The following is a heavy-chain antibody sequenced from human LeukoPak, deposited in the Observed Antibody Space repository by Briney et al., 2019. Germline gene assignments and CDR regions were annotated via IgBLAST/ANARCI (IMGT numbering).Heavy chain of an antibody. D-gene: IGHD3-22*01. CDR1: GYTFTGYY. Sequence: ASVKVSCKASGYTFTGYYMHWVRQAPGQGLGWMVWINPNSGGTNCAQKFQGRVTMTRDTSISTAYMELSRLRSDDTAVYYCARERDYYDSSGYPKDDAFDIWGQGTMVTVSS. V-gene: IGHV1-2*02. CDR3: ARERDYYDSSGYPKDDAFDI. J-gene: IGHJ3*02. CDR2: INPNSGGT.